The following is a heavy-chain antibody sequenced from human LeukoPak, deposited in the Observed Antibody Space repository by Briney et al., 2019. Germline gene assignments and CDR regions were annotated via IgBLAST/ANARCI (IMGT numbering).Heavy chain of an antibody. J-gene: IGHJ4*02. Sequence: GASVKVSCKASGYTFTGYYMHWVRQAPGQGLEWMGRINPNSGGTNYAQKFQGRVTMTRDTSISTAYMELSRLRSDDTAVYYCARDQPSGTETFDYWGQGTLVTVSS. CDR2: INPNSGGT. D-gene: IGHD3-10*01. V-gene: IGHV1-2*06. CDR3: ARDQPSGTETFDY. CDR1: GYTFTGYY.